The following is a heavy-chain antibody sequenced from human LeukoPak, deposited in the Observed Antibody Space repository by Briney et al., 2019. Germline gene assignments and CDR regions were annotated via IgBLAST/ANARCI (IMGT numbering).Heavy chain of an antibody. J-gene: IGHJ4*02. CDR1: GGSINSADFY. CDR2: IYYNGNT. Sequence: SETLSLTCTVSGGSINSADFYWTWIRRSPGKGLEWIGSIYYNGNTFTNPSLKSRLTMSVDKSKNQFSLKLNSVTAADTAVYFCARYYDFWSSFDFWGRGTLVTVSS. D-gene: IGHD3/OR15-3a*01. V-gene: IGHV4-30-4*01. CDR3: ARYYDFWSSFDF.